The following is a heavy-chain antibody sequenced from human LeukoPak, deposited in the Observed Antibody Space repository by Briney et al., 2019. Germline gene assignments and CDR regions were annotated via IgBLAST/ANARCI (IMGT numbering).Heavy chain of an antibody. Sequence: SETLSLTCSVSGGSISGYHWSWIRQPAGKRLEWIGRMYASGSTKYNPSLKSRVTMSADTSENQFSLKLRFVTAADTAVYYCARDETFSNWFDPWGQGTLVTVSS. CDR1: GGSISGYH. V-gene: IGHV4-4*07. CDR3: ARDETFSNWFDP. J-gene: IGHJ5*02. CDR2: MYASGST.